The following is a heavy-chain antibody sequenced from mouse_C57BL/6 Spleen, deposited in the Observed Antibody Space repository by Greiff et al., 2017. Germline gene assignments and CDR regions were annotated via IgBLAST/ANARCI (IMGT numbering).Heavy chain of an antibody. D-gene: IGHD2-3*01. Sequence: DVHLVESGGGLVKPGGSLKLSCAASGFTFSDYGMHWVRQAPEKGLEWVAYISSGSSTIYYADTVKGRFTISRDNAKNTLFLQMTSLRSEDTAMYYCARGGIYDGYSYWYFDVWGTGTTVTVSS. CDR2: ISSGSSTI. CDR1: GFTFSDYG. J-gene: IGHJ1*03. V-gene: IGHV5-17*01. CDR3: ARGGIYDGYSYWYFDV.